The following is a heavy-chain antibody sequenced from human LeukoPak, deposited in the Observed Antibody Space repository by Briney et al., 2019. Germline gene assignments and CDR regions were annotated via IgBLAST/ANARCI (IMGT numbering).Heavy chain of an antibody. CDR1: GGSISSSNYY. Sequence: PSETLSLTCTVSGGSISSSNYYWGWIRQPPGKGLEWIGSIYYSGSAYYNPSLKSRVTISVDTSKNQFSLKLSSVTAADTAVYYCVRLSSGSYVYWGRGTLVTVSS. V-gene: IGHV4-39*01. CDR3: VRLSSGSYVY. J-gene: IGHJ4*02. D-gene: IGHD3-10*01. CDR2: IYYSGSA.